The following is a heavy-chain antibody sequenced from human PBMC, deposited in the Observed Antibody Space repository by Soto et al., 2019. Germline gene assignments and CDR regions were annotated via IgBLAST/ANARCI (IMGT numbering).Heavy chain of an antibody. CDR3: ARGLQGANWFDP. CDR2: IYYSGST. CDR1: GGSISSGGYY. Sequence: NPSETLSLTCTVSGGSISSGGYYWSWIRQHPGKGLEWIGYIYYSGSTYYNPSLKSRVTISVDTSKNQFSLKLSSVTAADTAVYYCARGLQGANWFDPWGQGTLVTVSS. V-gene: IGHV4-31*03. J-gene: IGHJ5*02. D-gene: IGHD2-15*01.